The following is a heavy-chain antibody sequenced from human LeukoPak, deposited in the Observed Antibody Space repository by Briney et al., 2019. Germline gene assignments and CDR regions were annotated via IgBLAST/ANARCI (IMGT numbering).Heavy chain of an antibody. CDR1: GYTFTGYY. CDR3: AGDSSGMYYFDY. V-gene: IGHV1-2*06. CDR2: INPNSGGT. J-gene: IGHJ4*02. D-gene: IGHD3-22*01. Sequence: GASVKVSCKASGYTFTGYYMHWVRQPPGQGLEWMGRINPNSGGTNYEQKFQGRVTMTRDTSISTAYMELSRLRSDDTAVYYCAGDSSGMYYFDYWGQGTLVTVSS.